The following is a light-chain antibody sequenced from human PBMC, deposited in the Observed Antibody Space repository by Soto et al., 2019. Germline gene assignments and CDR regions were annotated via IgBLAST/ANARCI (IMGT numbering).Light chain of an antibody. V-gene: IGKV3-15*01. Sequence: EIVMTQSPATLSLSPGERATLSCRASQSVRSNFAWYQQKPGQAPRLLISDASTRATGIPDRFSGSGSGTEFTLTITSLQSEDFAVYYCQHYNDLPLTFGQGTKVEIK. CDR3: QHYNDLPLT. CDR1: QSVRSN. J-gene: IGKJ1*01. CDR2: DAS.